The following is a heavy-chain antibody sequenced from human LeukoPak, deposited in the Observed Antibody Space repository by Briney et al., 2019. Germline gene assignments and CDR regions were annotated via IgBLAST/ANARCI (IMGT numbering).Heavy chain of an antibody. CDR2: INPNTGGT. CDR1: GYTFTGYF. D-gene: IGHD7-27*01. CDR3: ARTGDFDY. Sequence: ASVKVSCKASGYTFTGYFMHWVRQAPGQGLEWMGWINPNTGGTNYAQKFQGRVTMTSDTSISTAYMELSGLRSDDTAVYYCARTGDFDYWGLGTLVTVSS. J-gene: IGHJ4*02. V-gene: IGHV1-2*02.